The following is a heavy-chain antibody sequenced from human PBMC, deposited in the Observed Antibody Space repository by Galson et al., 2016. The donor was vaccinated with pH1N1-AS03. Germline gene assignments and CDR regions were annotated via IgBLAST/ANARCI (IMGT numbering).Heavy chain of an antibody. CDR3: IKGGAASADFFDI. D-gene: IGHD3/OR15-3a*01. CDR2: ISWNSNKI. CDR1: GFTFHDYA. V-gene: IGHV3-9*01. J-gene: IGHJ3*02. Sequence: SLRLSCAASGFTFHDYAMHWVRQAPGKGPEWVSGISWNSNKIDYADSVKGRFTISRDSAKNSLNLQMNSLRAEDTALYYCIKGGAASADFFDIWGQGTMVTVSS.